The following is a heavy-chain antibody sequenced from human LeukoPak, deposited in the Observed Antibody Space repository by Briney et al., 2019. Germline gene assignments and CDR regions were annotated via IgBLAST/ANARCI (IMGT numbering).Heavy chain of an antibody. CDR3: ARGGLRLGELSLSFDY. J-gene: IGHJ4*02. V-gene: IGHV3-53*01. CDR1: GFTVSSNY. Sequence: GGSLRLSCAASGFTVSSNYMSWVRQAPGKGLEWVSVIYSGGSTYYADSVKGRFTISRDNSKNTLYLQMNSLRAEDTAVYYCARGGLRLGELSLSFDYWGQGTLVTVSS. D-gene: IGHD3-16*02. CDR2: IYSGGST.